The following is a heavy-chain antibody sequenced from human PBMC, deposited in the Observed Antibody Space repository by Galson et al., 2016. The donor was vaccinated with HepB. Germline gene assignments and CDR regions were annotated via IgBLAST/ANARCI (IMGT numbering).Heavy chain of an antibody. D-gene: IGHD6-19*01. Sequence: SLRLSCAASGSTFSMYWMRWVRQAPGKGLEWVANIKQGGSEKYYVESVRGRFTISRDNAKNSLFLQMNSLRAEDTAVYYCARDRRGSGWYIDYWGQGTLVTVSS. CDR1: GSTFSMYW. J-gene: IGHJ4*02. CDR3: ARDRRGSGWYIDY. CDR2: IKQGGSEK. V-gene: IGHV3-7*01.